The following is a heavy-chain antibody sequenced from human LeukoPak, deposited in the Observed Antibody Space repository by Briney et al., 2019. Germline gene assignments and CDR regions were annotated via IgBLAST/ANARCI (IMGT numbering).Heavy chain of an antibody. Sequence: SVKVSCKASGGTFSSYAISWVRQVPGQGLEWMGGIIPISGTANYAQKFQGRVTITTDESTSTAYMELSSLRSEDTAVYYCARKAVAGAFDIWGQGTMVTVSS. J-gene: IGHJ3*02. CDR3: ARKAVAGAFDI. D-gene: IGHD6-19*01. CDR1: GGTFSSYA. V-gene: IGHV1-69*05. CDR2: IIPISGTA.